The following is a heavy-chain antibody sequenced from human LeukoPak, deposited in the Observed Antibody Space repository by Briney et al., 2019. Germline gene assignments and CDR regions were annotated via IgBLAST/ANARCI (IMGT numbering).Heavy chain of an antibody. J-gene: IGHJ6*02. CDR1: GYTFTSYG. CDR2: ISAYNGNT. D-gene: IGHD3-10*01. Sequence: ASVKVSCKASGYTFTSYGISWVRQAPGQGLEWMGWISAYNGNTNYAQKLQGRVTMTTDTSTSTAYMELRSLRSDDTAVYYCASPSEAVRGAPILNPYGMDVWGQGTTVTVSS. CDR3: ASPSEAVRGAPILNPYGMDV. V-gene: IGHV1-18*01.